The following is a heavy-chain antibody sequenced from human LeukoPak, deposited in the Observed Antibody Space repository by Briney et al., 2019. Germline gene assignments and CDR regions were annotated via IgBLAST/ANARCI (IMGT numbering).Heavy chain of an antibody. CDR3: AGGSYSYYFVY. CDR1: GGSISSYC. J-gene: IGHJ4*02. D-gene: IGHD3-10*01. CDR2: IYSSGST. V-gene: IGHV4-59*01. Sequence: PSETLSLTCTVSGGSISSYCWSWIRQPAGQGLEWIGCIYSSGSTNFNPTLRSRVTISVDTSKSQSSLKLSSVTAADTAVYYCAGGSYSYYFVYWGEGTLVTVSS.